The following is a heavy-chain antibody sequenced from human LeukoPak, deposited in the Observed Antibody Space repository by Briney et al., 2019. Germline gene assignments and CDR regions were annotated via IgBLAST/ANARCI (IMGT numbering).Heavy chain of an antibody. CDR2: ISAYNGNT. Sequence: GASVTVSCKASGYTFTSYGISWVRQAPGQGLEWMGWISAYNGNTNYAQKLQGRVTMATDTSTSTAYMELRGLRSDDTAVYYCARVPEDAFDIWGQGTMVTVSS. V-gene: IGHV1-18*01. CDR3: ARVPEDAFDI. J-gene: IGHJ3*02. CDR1: GYTFTSYG.